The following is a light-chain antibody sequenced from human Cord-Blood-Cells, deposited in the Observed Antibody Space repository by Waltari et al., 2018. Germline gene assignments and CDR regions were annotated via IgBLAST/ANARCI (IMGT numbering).Light chain of an antibody. CDR3: QQYNNWPPWT. CDR1: QSVSSN. J-gene: IGKJ1*01. V-gene: IGKV3-15*01. CDR2: GAS. Sequence: EIVMTQSPATLSLSLVERATRSCRASQSVSSNLAWYQQKPGQAPRLLIYGASTRATGIPARFSGSGSGTEFTLTISSLQSEDFAVYYCQQYNNWPPWTFGQGTKVEIK.